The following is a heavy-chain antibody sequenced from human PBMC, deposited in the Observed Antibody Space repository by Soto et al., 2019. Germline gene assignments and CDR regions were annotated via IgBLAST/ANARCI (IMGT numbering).Heavy chain of an antibody. V-gene: IGHV3-23*01. CDR3: AKDMFTYYYDSSGYYSGWPFDY. CDR1: GFTFSSYA. Sequence: EVQLLESGGGLVQPGGSLRLSCAASGFTFSSYAMSWVRQAPGKGLEWVSAISGSGGSTYYADSVKGRFTISRDNSKITLDLQMNSLRAEDTAVYYCAKDMFTYYYDSSGYYSGWPFDYWGQGTLVTVSS. CDR2: ISGSGGST. D-gene: IGHD3-22*01. J-gene: IGHJ4*02.